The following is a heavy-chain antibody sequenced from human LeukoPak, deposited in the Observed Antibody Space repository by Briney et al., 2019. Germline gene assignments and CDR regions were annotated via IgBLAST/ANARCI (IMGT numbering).Heavy chain of an antibody. CDR2: INPSSGGT. V-gene: IGHV1-2*02. CDR3: ARWGSYDFWSGYYGWFDP. J-gene: IGHJ5*02. CDR1: GYTFTGYY. Sequence: ASVKVSCKASGYTFTGYYIHWVRQAPGQGLEWMGWINPSSGGTNYAQKFQGRVTMTRDTSISTAYMELSRLRSDDTAVYYCARWGSYDFWSGYYGWFDPWGQGTLVTVSS. D-gene: IGHD3-3*01.